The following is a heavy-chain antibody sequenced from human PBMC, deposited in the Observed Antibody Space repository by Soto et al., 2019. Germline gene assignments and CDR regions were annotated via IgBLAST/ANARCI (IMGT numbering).Heavy chain of an antibody. Sequence: EGSLRLSCAASGFTFSSYGMHWVRQAPGKGLEWVAVISYDGSNKYYADSVKGRFTISRDNSKNTLYLQMNSLRAEDTAVYYCASDHSYSSSWYNYPAPGSTLFDYWGQGTLVTVSS. CDR3: ASDHSYSSSWYNYPAPGSTLFDY. CDR1: GFTFSSYG. CDR2: ISYDGSNK. J-gene: IGHJ4*02. D-gene: IGHD6-13*01. V-gene: IGHV3-30*03.